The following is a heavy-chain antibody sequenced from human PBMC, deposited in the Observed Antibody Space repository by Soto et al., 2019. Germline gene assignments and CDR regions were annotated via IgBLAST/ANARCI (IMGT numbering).Heavy chain of an antibody. CDR3: ARDTYDSSGYPFDS. V-gene: IGHV1-69*08. J-gene: IGHJ4*02. Sequence: QVQLVQSGAEVKKPGSSVKVSCKASGGTFSSYTISWVRQAPGQGLEWMGRIIPILCIANYAQKFQGRVTITADKXXSTAYMELSSLRSEDTAVYYCARDTYDSSGYPFDSWGQGTLVTVSS. CDR2: IIPILCIA. CDR1: GGTFSSYT. D-gene: IGHD3-22*01.